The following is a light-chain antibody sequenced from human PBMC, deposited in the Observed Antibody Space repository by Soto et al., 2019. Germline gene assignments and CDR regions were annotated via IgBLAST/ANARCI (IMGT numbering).Light chain of an antibody. J-gene: IGLJ1*01. CDR1: SSNIGSNT. CDR2: SNN. CDR3: AAWDDSLNGYV. V-gene: IGLV1-44*01. Sequence: QSVLTQPPSASGTPGQRVTISCSGSSSNIGSNTVNWYQQLPGTAPKLLIYSNNQRPSGVPDRFSGSKSGTSASLAISGLQSEDESYYYCAAWDDSLNGYVFRTGTKVTVL.